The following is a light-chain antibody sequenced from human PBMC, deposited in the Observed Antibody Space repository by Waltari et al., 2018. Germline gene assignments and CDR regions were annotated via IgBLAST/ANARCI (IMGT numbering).Light chain of an antibody. J-gene: IGKJ4*01. CDR1: QSPLHRTGGTS. CDR2: DMS. CDR3: LQPLQPPS. V-gene: IGKV2D-29*01. Sequence: VVTQTPLSLSFTPGQPASMSCRSTQSPLHRTGGTSVSWYLQRPGQAPQVLSYDMSKRYSGVPDRISGSGSVTDFTLNISRVEAEDGGIYYCLQPLQPPSFGGGTKMEI.